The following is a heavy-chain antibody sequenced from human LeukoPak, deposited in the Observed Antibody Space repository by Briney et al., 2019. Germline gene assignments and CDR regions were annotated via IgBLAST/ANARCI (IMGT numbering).Heavy chain of an antibody. CDR2: IYSGGST. CDR1: GFTVSSNY. V-gene: IGHV3-66*01. CDR3: ARGLSPYYYYYMDV. Sequence: PGGSLRLSCAASGFTVSSNYMSWVRQAPGKGLEWVSVIYSGGSTYYADSVKGRFTISRDNSKNTLYLQMNSLRAEDTAVYYCARGLSPYYYYYMDVWGKGTTVTVSS. J-gene: IGHJ6*03.